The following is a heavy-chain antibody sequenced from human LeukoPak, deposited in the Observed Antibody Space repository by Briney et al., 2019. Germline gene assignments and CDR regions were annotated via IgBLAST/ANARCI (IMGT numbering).Heavy chain of an antibody. CDR1: GGTFSSYA. D-gene: IGHD2-2*01. Sequence: SVKVSCKASGGTFSSYAISWVRQAPGQGLEWMGGIIPIFGTANYAQKFQGRVTITADESTSTAYMELSSLRSEDTAVYYCARDLPWGDIVVVPAAPGDYWGQGTLVTVSS. J-gene: IGHJ4*02. CDR3: ARDLPWGDIVVVPAAPGDY. V-gene: IGHV1-69*13. CDR2: IIPIFGTA.